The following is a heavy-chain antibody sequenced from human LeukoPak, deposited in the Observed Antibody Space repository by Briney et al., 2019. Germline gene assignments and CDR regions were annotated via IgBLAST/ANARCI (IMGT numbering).Heavy chain of an antibody. Sequence: GGSLRLSCAASGFTFSSYSMNWVRQAPGKGLEWVSSISSSSSYIYYADSVKGRFTISRDNAKNSLYLQMNSLRAEDTAVYYCARAKYNSGWYGAFDIWGQGTMVTVSS. CDR2: ISSSSSYI. CDR1: GFTFSSYS. CDR3: ARAKYNSGWYGAFDI. V-gene: IGHV3-21*01. J-gene: IGHJ3*02. D-gene: IGHD6-19*01.